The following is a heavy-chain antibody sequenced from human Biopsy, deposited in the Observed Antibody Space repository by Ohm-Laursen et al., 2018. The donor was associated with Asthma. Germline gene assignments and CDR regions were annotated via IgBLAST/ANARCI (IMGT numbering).Heavy chain of an antibody. J-gene: IGHJ6*02. V-gene: IGHV1-69*01. CDR3: ARGNSGSDRIVYYYSGLEV. D-gene: IGHD5-12*01. Sequence: SSVKVSCKASGDSFSNYAISWVRQAPGQGLEWMGGLIPVLGTPDHAQMFEGRVTITADESTSTAYMELSSLSSEDTAVYYCARGNSGSDRIVYYYSGLEVWGQGTTVTVSS. CDR1: GDSFSNYA. CDR2: LIPVLGTP.